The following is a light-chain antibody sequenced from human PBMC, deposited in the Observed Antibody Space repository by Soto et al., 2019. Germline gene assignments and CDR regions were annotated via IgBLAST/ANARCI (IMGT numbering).Light chain of an antibody. CDR2: DAS. Sequence: EIVLMQSPATLSLSPGERATLSCRASQSVSSYLAWYQQKPGQAPRLLIYDASNRATGIPARFSGSGSGTDFTLTISSLEPEDFAVYYCQQRSNWPRYTFGQGTKLEIK. CDR1: QSVSSY. V-gene: IGKV3-11*01. J-gene: IGKJ2*01. CDR3: QQRSNWPRYT.